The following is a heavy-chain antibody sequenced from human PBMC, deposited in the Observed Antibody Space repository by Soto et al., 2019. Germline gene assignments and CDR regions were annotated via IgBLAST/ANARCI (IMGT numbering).Heavy chain of an antibody. J-gene: IGHJ6*03. D-gene: IGHD3-9*01. Sequence: QVQLVQSGAEVKKPGASVKVSCKASGYTFTSYGISWVRQAPGQGLEWMGWISAYNGNTNYAQKLQGRVTMTIDTSTSTAYMELRSLRSDDTAVYYCARDGLRYFDWLQYYYYYMDVWGKGTTVTVSS. V-gene: IGHV1-18*01. CDR1: GYTFTSYG. CDR2: ISAYNGNT. CDR3: ARDGLRYFDWLQYYYYYMDV.